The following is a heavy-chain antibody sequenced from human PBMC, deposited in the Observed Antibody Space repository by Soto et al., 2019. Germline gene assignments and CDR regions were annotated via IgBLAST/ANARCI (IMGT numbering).Heavy chain of an antibody. V-gene: IGHV1-69*13. D-gene: IGHD3-10*01. J-gene: IGHJ6*02. CDR3: ARPSRITMVRGVYYYGMDV. CDR1: GYTFTSYA. CDR2: IIPIFGTA. Sequence: SVKVSCKASGYTFTSYAISWVRQAPGQGLEWMGGIIPIFGTANYAQKFQGRVTITADESTSTAYMELSSLRSEDTAVYYRARPSRITMVRGVYYYGMDVWGQGTTVTVSS.